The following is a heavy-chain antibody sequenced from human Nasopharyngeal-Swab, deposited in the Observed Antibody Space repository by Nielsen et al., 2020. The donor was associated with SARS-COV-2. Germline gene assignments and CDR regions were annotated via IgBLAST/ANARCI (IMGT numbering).Heavy chain of an antibody. J-gene: IGHJ4*02. CDR2: INTNTGNP. CDR3: ARDTPYGDYGPFDY. D-gene: IGHD4-17*01. CDR1: GYTFTSYA. Sequence: ASVKVSCKASGYTFTSYATNWVRQAPGQGLEWMGWINTNTGNPTYAQGFTGRFAFSLDTSVSTAYLQISSLKAEDTAVYYCARDTPYGDYGPFDYWGQGTLVTVSS. V-gene: IGHV7-4-1*02.